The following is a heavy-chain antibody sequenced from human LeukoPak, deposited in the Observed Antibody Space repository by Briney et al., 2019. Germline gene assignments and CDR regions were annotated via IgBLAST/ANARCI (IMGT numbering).Heavy chain of an antibody. V-gene: IGHV4-59*01. J-gene: IGHJ4*02. Sequence: IXXIYYSGSTNYNPSLKSRVTISVDTSKNQFSLKLSSVTAADTAVYYCAREVNDFWSGYFYFDYWGQGTLVTVSS. D-gene: IGHD3-3*01. CDR2: IYYSGST. CDR3: AREVNDFWSGYFYFDY.